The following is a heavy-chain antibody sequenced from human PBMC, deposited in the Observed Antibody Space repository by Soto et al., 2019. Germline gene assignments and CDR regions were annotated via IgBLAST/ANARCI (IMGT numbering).Heavy chain of an antibody. V-gene: IGHV1-18*01. J-gene: IGHJ4*02. D-gene: IGHD3-10*02. CDR1: GYTFSSIG. CDR2: IRPYNGET. Sequence: QGQLVQSGAEVKKPGASVKVSCEASGYTFSSIGISWVRQAPGQGLEWMGWIRPYNGETYYTQRLQGRVTMTTDTYTSKAYRVLRSLRSDDTAIYSCARYLDCSGSYFTDCWGQGTLVTGSS. CDR3: ARYLDCSGSYFTDC.